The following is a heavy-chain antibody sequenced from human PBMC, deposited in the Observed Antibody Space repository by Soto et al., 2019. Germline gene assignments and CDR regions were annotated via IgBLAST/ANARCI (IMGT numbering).Heavy chain of an antibody. CDR2: ISSSSSYI. CDR3: ARDDPSSSRPIDY. Sequence: PGGSLRLSCATSGLTFSSYSMNWVRQAPGKGLEWVSSISSSSSYIYYADSVKGRFTISRDNAKNSLYLQMNSLRAEDTAVYYCARDDPSSSRPIDYWGQGTLVTVSS. D-gene: IGHD6-6*01. J-gene: IGHJ4*02. V-gene: IGHV3-21*01. CDR1: GLTFSSYS.